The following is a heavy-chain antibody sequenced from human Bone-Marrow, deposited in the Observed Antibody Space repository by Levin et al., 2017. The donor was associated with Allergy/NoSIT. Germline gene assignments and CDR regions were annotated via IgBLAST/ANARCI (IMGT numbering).Heavy chain of an antibody. J-gene: IGHJ4*02. CDR3: AFSSGYPRL. V-gene: IGHV3-74*01. D-gene: IGHD3-22*01. CDR1: GFTFSSYW. Sequence: PGESLKISCAASGFTFSSYWMHWVRLAPGKGLVWVSRINTDGSTTDYANSVKGRFTISRDNAKNTLYLQMNSLRVEDTAVYYCAFSSGYPRLGGQGTLVTVSS. CDR2: INTDGSTT.